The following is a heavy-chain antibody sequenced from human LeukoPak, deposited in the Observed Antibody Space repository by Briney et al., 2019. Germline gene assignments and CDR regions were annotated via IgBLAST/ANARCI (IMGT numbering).Heavy chain of an antibody. V-gene: IGHV1-2*02. CDR3: AKGSSGYLWYCHR. CDR1: AYTFTDYY. J-gene: IGHJ4*02. Sequence: GASVKVSCKASAYTFTDYYMHWVRQAPGQGLEWMGWINPDSGVTDYAHKFQGRVTMTRDTSITTAYMELRRLTSDDTAVYYCAKGSSGYLWYCHRWGQGTLVTVSS. D-gene: IGHD3-22*01. CDR2: INPDSGVT.